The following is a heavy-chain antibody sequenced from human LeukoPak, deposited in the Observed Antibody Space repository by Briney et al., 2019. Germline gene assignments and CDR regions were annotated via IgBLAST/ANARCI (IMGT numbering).Heavy chain of an antibody. CDR1: GYTFSNFD. CDR2: MNPHSGNT. CDR3: ARARSTMIVAEYFDY. J-gene: IGHJ4*02. D-gene: IGHD3-22*01. V-gene: IGHV1-8*03. Sequence: ASVKVSCKASGYTFSNFDINWVRQATGQGLEWMGWMNPHSGNTGYSQRFQGRVTITKNSSISTAYMELSSLTSEDTAVYYCARARSTMIVAEYFDYWGQGTLVTVSS.